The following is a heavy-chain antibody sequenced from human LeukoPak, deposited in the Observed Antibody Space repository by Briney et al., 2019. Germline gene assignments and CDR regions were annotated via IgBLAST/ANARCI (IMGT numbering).Heavy chain of an antibody. CDR2: ISSISSTI. J-gene: IGHJ4*02. CDR3: ARVSRGPHPYYYDSSGYMDY. V-gene: IGHV3-48*01. CDR1: GFSFNGYG. D-gene: IGHD3-22*01. Sequence: PGGSLRLSCAASGFSFNGYGMNWVRQAPGKGLEWVSYISSISSTIHYSDSVKGRFTISRDNAKNSLYLQMNSLRAEDTAVYYCARVSRGPHPYYYDSSGYMDYWGQGTLVTVSS.